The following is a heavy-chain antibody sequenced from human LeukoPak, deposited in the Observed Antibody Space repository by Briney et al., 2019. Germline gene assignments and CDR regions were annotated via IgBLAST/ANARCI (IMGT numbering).Heavy chain of an antibody. CDR1: GGSISSSSYY. V-gene: IGHV4-39*01. CDR3: ARGSGSYYIWDAFDI. J-gene: IGHJ3*02. D-gene: IGHD1-26*01. Sequence: SETLSLACTVSGGSISSSSYYWGWIRQPPGKGLEWIGSIYYSGSNYYNPSLKSRVTISVDTSKNQFSLKLSSVTAADTAVYYCARGSGSYYIWDAFDIWGQGTMVTVSS. CDR2: IYYSGSN.